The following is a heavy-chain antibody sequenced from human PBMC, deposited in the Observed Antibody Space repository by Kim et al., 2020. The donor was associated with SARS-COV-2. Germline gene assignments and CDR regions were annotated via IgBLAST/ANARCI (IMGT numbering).Heavy chain of an antibody. D-gene: IGHD6-19*01. Sequence: NPSPNSRVTISVDTSKNQFSLKLSSVTAADTAVYYCARQGEWLGYNWCDPWGQGTLVTVSS. CDR3: ARQGEWLGYNWCDP. J-gene: IGHJ5*02. V-gene: IGHV4-59*08.